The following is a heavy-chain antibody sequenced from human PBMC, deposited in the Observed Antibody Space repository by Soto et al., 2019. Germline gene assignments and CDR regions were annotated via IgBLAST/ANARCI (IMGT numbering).Heavy chain of an antibody. V-gene: IGHV3-9*01. CDR2: ISWNSGSI. Sequence: GGSLRLSCAASGFTFDDYAMHWVRQAPGKGLEWVSGISWNSGSIGYADSVKGRFTISRDNAKNSLYLQMNSLRAEDTALYYCAKSPSNYYDSSGYYLDIWGQGTMVTVSS. CDR1: GFTFDDYA. CDR3: AKSPSNYYDSSGYYLDI. D-gene: IGHD3-22*01. J-gene: IGHJ3*02.